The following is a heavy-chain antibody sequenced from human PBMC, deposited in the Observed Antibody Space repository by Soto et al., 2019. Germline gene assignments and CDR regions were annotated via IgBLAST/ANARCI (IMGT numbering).Heavy chain of an antibody. CDR1: GYSFTAFG. V-gene: IGHV1-18*01. CDR2: ISGYNGDT. J-gene: IGHJ5*02. D-gene: IGHD3-3*01. Sequence: QVQLVQSGAEVKKPAASVKVSCKASGYSFTAFGIGWVRQAPGQGFEWMGWISGYNGDTSYAQNFQGRVTMTTDTSTNTAYMELRSLRSDDTAVYYCARSGYGNWFDPWGQGTLVTVSS. CDR3: ARSGYGNWFDP.